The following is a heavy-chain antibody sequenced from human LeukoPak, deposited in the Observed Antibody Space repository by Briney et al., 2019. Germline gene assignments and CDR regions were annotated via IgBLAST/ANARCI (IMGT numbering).Heavy chain of an antibody. V-gene: IGHV3-74*01. J-gene: IGHJ3*02. Sequence: GGSLRLSCVASGFTFISYWMHSVRQDPGKGLVWVSRINADGSSTSYADSVKGRFTISRDNAKNTLYLQMNSLRAEDTAVYYCARTATDAFDIWGQGTMVTVSS. CDR1: GFTFISYW. CDR3: ARTATDAFDI. CDR2: INADGSST. D-gene: IGHD2-21*02.